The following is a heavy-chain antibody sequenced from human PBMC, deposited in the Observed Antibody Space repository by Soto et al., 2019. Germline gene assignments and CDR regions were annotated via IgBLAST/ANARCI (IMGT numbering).Heavy chain of an antibody. CDR2: VNAGNGNT. J-gene: IGHJ4*02. V-gene: IGHV1-3*01. D-gene: IGHD2-15*01. CDR3: ARDILFDY. Sequence: APGYRVTSYSMYWVRQAPGQRLEWMGWVNAGNGNTKYSQKFQGRVTITRDTSASTAYMELSSLRSEDTAVYYCARDILFDYWGQGTLVTVSS. CDR1: GYRVTSYS.